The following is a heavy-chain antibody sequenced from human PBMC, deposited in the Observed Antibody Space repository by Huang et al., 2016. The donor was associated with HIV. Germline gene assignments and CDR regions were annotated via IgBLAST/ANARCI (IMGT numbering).Heavy chain of an antibody. J-gene: IGHJ4*02. CDR2: ICPGYCDP. V-gene: IGHV5-51*03. D-gene: IGHD5-18*01. CDR3: ARPLLGYSNGYYFDY. CDR1: GFSFTNYW. Sequence: EVQLVQSGAEVKKPGASLKISCKGSGFSFTNYWIGWVRQMPGKCLEWMGTICPGYCDPPYSPSCRGQVTISADKSINTAYLQWNSLKASDSAMYYCARPLLGYSNGYYFDYWGQGTLVTVSS.